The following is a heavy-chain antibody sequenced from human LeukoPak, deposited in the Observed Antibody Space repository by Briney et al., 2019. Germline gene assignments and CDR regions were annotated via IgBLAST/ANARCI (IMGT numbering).Heavy chain of an antibody. CDR3: ARDVQD. V-gene: IGHV3-30*04. CDR1: GFTFSSYA. J-gene: IGHJ4*02. CDR2: ISYDGSNK. D-gene: IGHD3-10*02. Sequence: GGSLRLSCAASGFTFSSYAMHWVRQAPGKGLEWVAVISYDGSNKYYADSVKGRFTISRDNSKNTLYLQMNSLRAEDTAVYYCARDVQDWGQGTLVTVSS.